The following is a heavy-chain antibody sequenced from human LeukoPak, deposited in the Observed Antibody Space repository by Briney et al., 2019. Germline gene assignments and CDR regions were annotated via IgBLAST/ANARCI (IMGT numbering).Heavy chain of an antibody. V-gene: IGHV4-38-2*02. CDR3: ARWGSGSPLDY. D-gene: IGHD3-10*01. CDR1: GYSITSGYY. Sequence: SETLSLTCTVSGYSITSGYYWGWIRQPPGKGLEWIGNIYHSGSTYYNPSLKSRVTVSVDTSKNPFSLKLSSVTAADTAVYYCARWGSGSPLDYWGQGTLVTVSS. CDR2: IYHSGST. J-gene: IGHJ4*02.